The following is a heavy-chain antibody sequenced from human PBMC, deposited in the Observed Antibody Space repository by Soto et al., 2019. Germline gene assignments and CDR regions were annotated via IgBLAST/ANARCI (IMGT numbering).Heavy chain of an antibody. CDR1: GFTFSSYG. CDR3: AREIITEAGPSFDY. V-gene: IGHV3-33*01. D-gene: IGHD6-19*01. J-gene: IGHJ4*02. Sequence: GGSLRLSCAASGFTFSSYGMRWVRQAPGKGLEWVAVIWYDGSNKYYADSVKGRFTISRDNSKNTLYLQMNSLRAEDTAVYYCAREIITEAGPSFDYWGQGTLVTVSS. CDR2: IWYDGSNK.